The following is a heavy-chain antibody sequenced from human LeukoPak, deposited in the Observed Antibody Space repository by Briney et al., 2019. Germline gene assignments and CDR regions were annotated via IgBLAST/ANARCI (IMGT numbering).Heavy chain of an antibody. Sequence: GGSLRLSCSASGFTFSSYSMNWVRQAPGKGLEGVSSISSSSSYIYYADSVKGRFTSSRDNAKNSLYLQMNSLRAEDTAVYYCARGYSSGWPKLYYFDYWGQGTLVTVSS. V-gene: IGHV3-21*01. D-gene: IGHD6-19*01. CDR2: ISSSSSYI. CDR3: ARGYSSGWPKLYYFDY. J-gene: IGHJ4*02. CDR1: GFTFSSYS.